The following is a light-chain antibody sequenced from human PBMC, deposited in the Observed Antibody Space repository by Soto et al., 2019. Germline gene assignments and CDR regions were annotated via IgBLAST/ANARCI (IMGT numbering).Light chain of an antibody. V-gene: IGKV1-6*01. J-gene: IGKJ3*01. Sequence: AIQMTQSPSSLSASVGDRVTITCRASQGIRNDLGWYQQKPGKAPKLLIYAASSLQSGVPSRFSGSGSGTDFTLTISSLQHEDFETYYCLQDYNYPFTLGPGTKVDIK. CDR1: QGIRND. CDR2: AAS. CDR3: LQDYNYPFT.